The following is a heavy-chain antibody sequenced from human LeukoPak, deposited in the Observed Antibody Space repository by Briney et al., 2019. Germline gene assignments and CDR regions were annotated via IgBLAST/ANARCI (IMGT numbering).Heavy chain of an antibody. V-gene: IGHV4-34*01. Sequence: SETLSLTCAVYGGSFSDCYWSWIRQPPGKGLEWIGEINHSGSTNYNPSLKSRVTISVDTSKNQFSLKLSSVTAADTAVYYCARLDCSGGSCYFFLPTYSPKENWFDPWGQGTLVTVSS. CDR2: INHSGST. CDR1: GGSFSDCY. D-gene: IGHD2-15*01. CDR3: ARLDCSGGSCYFFLPTYSPKENWFDP. J-gene: IGHJ5*02.